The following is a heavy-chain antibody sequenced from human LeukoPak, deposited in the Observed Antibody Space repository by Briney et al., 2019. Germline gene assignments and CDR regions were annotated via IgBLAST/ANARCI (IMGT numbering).Heavy chain of an antibody. V-gene: IGHV1-2*06. Sequence: GASVKVSCKASGGTFSSYTISWVRQAPGQGLEWMGRINPNSGGTNYAQKFQGRVTMTRDTSISTAYMELSRLRSDDTAVYYCAREASFQPYYYYMDVWGKGTTVTVSS. J-gene: IGHJ6*03. CDR1: GGTFSSYT. CDR3: AREASFQPYYYYMDV. CDR2: INPNSGGT.